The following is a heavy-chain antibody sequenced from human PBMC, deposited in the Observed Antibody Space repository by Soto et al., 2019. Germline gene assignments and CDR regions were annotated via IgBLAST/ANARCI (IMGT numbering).Heavy chain of an antibody. V-gene: IGHV1-18*04. CDR1: GYPFTRYS. Sequence: GASVKVSCKASGYPFTRYSIRWARQAPGQGLEWMGWISGYNGDTEYSKNFQGRLTMTIDTSTTTASMELRSLRSDDTAVYYCARASLTIFGAPYGMDVWGQGTSVTVSS. CDR2: ISGYNGDT. J-gene: IGHJ6*02. CDR3: ARASLTIFGAPYGMDV. D-gene: IGHD3-3*01.